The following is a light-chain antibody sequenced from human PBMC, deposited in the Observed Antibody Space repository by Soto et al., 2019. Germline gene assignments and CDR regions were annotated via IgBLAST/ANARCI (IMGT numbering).Light chain of an antibody. CDR2: GAS. J-gene: IGKJ1*01. CDR1: QSVSSN. Sequence: EIVLTQSPCTLSLSPGERATLSCRASQSVSSNLAWYQQKRGQAPRLLICGASNRATGIPDRFSGSGSGTDFTLTISRLEPEDFAVYYCQQYGSSGTFGQGTKVDIK. CDR3: QQYGSSGT. V-gene: IGKV3-20*01.